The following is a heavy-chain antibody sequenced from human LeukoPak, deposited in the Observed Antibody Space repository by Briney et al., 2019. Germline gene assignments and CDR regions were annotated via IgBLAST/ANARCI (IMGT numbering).Heavy chain of an antibody. Sequence: SETLSLTCAVYGGSFSGYYWSWIRQPPGKGLEWIGEINHSGSTNYNPSLKSRVTISVDMSKNQFSLKLSSVTAADTAVYYCAAVAGPKDYWGQGTLVTVSS. CDR2: INHSGST. V-gene: IGHV4-34*01. CDR1: GGSFSGYY. J-gene: IGHJ4*02. D-gene: IGHD6-19*01. CDR3: AAVAGPKDY.